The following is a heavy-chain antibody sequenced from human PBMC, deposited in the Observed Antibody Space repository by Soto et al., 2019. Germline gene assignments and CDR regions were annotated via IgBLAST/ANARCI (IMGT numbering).Heavy chain of an antibody. V-gene: IGHV4-30-4*01. CDR2: IYYSGST. D-gene: IGHD3-10*01. CDR1: GGSISSGDYY. J-gene: IGHJ4*02. CDR3: ASMGYHYGSGSYPLDY. Sequence: SETLSLTCTVSGGSISSGDYYWSWIRQPPGKGLEWIGYIYYSGSTYYNPSLKSRVTISLDTSKNQFSLNLRSVTAADTAVYYCASMGYHYGSGSYPLDYWGQRTLVTVS.